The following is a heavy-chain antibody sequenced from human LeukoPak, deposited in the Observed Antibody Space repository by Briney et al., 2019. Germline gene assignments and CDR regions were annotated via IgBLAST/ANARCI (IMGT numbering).Heavy chain of an antibody. V-gene: IGHV1-8*03. D-gene: IGHD3-3*01. Sequence: ASVKVSCKASGYTFTSYDINWVRQATGQGLEWMGWMNPNSGNTGYAQKFQGRVTITRNTSISTAYMELSSLRSEDTAVYYCARGGVYYDFWSGYHDAFDIWDQGTMVTVSS. J-gene: IGHJ3*02. CDR3: ARGGVYYDFWSGYHDAFDI. CDR2: MNPNSGNT. CDR1: GYTFTSYD.